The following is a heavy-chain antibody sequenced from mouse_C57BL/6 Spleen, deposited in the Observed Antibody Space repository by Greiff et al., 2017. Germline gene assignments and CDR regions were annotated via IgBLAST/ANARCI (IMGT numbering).Heavy chain of an antibody. V-gene: IGHV1-55*01. D-gene: IGHD2-3*01. CDR2: IYPGSGST. J-gene: IGHJ3*01. CDR1: GYTFTSYW. CDR3: ARNDGDYAWFAY. Sequence: QVQLQQPGAELVKPGASVKMSCKASGYTFTSYWITWVKQRPGQGLEWIGDIYPGSGSTNYNEKFKSKATLTVDTSSSTAYMQLSSLTSEDSAVYYCARNDGDYAWFAYWGQGTLVTVSA.